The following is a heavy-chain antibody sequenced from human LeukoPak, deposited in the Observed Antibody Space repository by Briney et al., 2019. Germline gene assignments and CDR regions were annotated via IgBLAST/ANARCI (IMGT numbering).Heavy chain of an antibody. CDR3: VTGGYYLDY. CDR1: GFTFSNAW. Sequence: PGGSLRLSCAASGFTFSNAWLNWVRQTPGKGLEWVSRIMSKGDSGTTDYVASVKGKFTIPRDDSESTVYLQMNSLKTEDTAVYYCVTGGYYLDYWGQGSLVTVSS. J-gene: IGHJ4*02. V-gene: IGHV3-15*07. CDR2: IMSKGDSGTT.